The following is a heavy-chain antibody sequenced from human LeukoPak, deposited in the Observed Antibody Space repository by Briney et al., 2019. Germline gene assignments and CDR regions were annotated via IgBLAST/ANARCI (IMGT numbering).Heavy chain of an antibody. V-gene: IGHV4-39*01. CDR3: ARAHYDFWSGYQSGGMDV. D-gene: IGHD3-3*01. Sequence: SETLSLTCSVSGGSITNIGYSWGWIRQPPGKGLEWIGSIFYSGSTFYNPSLTSRVTISVDTSKNQFSLNLSSVTAADTAVYYCARAHYDFWSGYQSGGMDVWGQGTTVTVSS. J-gene: IGHJ6*02. CDR2: IFYSGST. CDR1: GGSITNIGYS.